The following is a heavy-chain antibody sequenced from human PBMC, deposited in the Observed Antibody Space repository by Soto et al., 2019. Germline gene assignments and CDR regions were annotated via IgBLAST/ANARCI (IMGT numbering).Heavy chain of an antibody. Sequence: QLQLQESGPGLVKPSETLSLTCTVSGGSISSSSYYWGWIRQPPGKGLEWIGSIYYSGSTYYNPSLKSRVTISVDTSKNQFSLKLSSVTAADTAVYYCAGLGPTVTTLGNYWGQGTLVTVSS. D-gene: IGHD4-17*01. CDR3: AGLGPTVTTLGNY. CDR1: GGSISSSSYY. V-gene: IGHV4-39*01. J-gene: IGHJ4*02. CDR2: IYYSGST.